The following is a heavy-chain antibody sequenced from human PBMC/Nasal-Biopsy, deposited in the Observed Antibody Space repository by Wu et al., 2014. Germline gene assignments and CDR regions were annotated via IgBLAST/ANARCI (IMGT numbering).Heavy chain of an antibody. CDR2: ISGSGGST. D-gene: IGHD3-22*01. Sequence: GAEVKKPGESLRLSCAASGFTFSSYAMSWVRQAPGKGLEWVSAISGSGGSTYYAGSVKGRFTISRDNSKNTLYLQMNSLRAEDTAVYYCAKDRVNYYDSSGYYPPLFDYWGQGTLVTVSS. CDR1: GFTFSSYA. J-gene: IGHJ4*02. V-gene: IGHV3-23*01. CDR3: AKDRVNYYDSSGYYPPLFDY.